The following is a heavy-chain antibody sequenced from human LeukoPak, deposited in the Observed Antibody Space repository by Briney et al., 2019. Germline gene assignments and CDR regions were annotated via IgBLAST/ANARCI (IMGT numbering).Heavy chain of an antibody. J-gene: IGHJ4*02. CDR2: MNPNSGNT. Sequence: ASVKVSCKASGYTFTSYDINWVRQATGQGLEWMGWMNPNSGNTGYAQKFQGRVTITRNTSISTAYMELSSLRSEDTAVYYCARVAFNSGWSHFDYWGQGTLVTVSS. CDR3: ARVAFNSGWSHFDY. V-gene: IGHV1-8*03. D-gene: IGHD6-19*01. CDR1: GYTFTSYD.